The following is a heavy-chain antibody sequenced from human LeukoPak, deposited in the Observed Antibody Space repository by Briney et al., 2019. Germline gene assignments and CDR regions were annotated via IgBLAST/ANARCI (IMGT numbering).Heavy chain of an antibody. CDR2: ISYDGSNK. CDR1: GFTFSSYG. V-gene: IGHV3-30*18. CDR3: AKDGAYCGGDCYPHFYMDV. Sequence: GGSLRLSCAASGFTFSSYGMHWVRQAPGKGLEWVAVISYDGSNKYYADSVKGRFTISRDNSKNTLYLQMNSLRAEDTAVYYFAKDGAYCGGDCYPHFYMDVWGKGTTVTISS. D-gene: IGHD2-21*02. J-gene: IGHJ6*03.